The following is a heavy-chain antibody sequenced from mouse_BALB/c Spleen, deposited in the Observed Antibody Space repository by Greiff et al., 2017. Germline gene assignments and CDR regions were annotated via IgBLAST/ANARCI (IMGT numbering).Heavy chain of an antibody. V-gene: IGHV3-1*02. D-gene: IGHD2-4*01. CDR2: IHYSGST. Sequence: EVKLQESGPDLVKPSQSLSLTCTVTGYSITSGYSWHWIRQFPGNKLEWMGYIHYSGSTNYNPSLKSRISITRDTSKSQFFLQLNSVTTEDTATYYCAREILYYDYDGFARLPYWGQGTLVTVSA. CDR1: GYSITSGYS. J-gene: IGHJ3*01. CDR3: AREILYYDYDGFARLPY.